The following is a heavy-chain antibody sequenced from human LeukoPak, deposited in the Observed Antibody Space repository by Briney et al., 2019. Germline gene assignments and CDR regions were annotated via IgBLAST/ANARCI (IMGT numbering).Heavy chain of an antibody. CDR1: GFTFSSYS. CDR2: ISSSSYI. CDR3: ARDKVTFGGVIGYAFDI. Sequence: GGSLRLSCAASGFTFSSYSMNWVRQAPGKGLEWVSSISSSSYIYYADSVKGRFTISRDNAKNSLYLQMNSLRAEDTAVYYCARDKVTFGGVIGYAFDIWGQGTMVTVSS. V-gene: IGHV3-21*01. J-gene: IGHJ3*02. D-gene: IGHD3-16*02.